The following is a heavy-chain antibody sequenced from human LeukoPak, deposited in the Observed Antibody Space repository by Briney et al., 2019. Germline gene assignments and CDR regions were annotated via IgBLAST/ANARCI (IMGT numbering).Heavy chain of an antibody. D-gene: IGHD2-15*01. Sequence: GGSLRLSCAGSGFTLSSYSMNWVRQAPGEGLEWISYISKNGGIIYYADSVKGRFTVSRDRASDSVYLQMNSPRVEDTAVYYCAVGYCSGGRCYHDAFDLWGQGTAVAVSS. J-gene: IGHJ3*01. V-gene: IGHV3-48*01. CDR2: ISKNGGII. CDR3: AVGYCSGGRCYHDAFDL. CDR1: GFTLSSYS.